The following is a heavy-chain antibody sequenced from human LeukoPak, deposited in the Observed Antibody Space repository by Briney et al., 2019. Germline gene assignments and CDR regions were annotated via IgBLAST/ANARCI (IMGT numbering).Heavy chain of an antibody. CDR2: IYYRGST. J-gene: IGHJ4*02. Sequence: SETLSLTCTVSGDSITSSYWTWIRQTPGKGLEWIGYIYYRGSTNYNPSLKSRLTMSVDMAKSQFSLRLSSVTAADTAMYYCARGTWDFDFWGQGTLVTVSS. V-gene: IGHV4-59*01. CDR3: ARGTWDFDF. D-gene: IGHD1-26*01. CDR1: GDSITSSY.